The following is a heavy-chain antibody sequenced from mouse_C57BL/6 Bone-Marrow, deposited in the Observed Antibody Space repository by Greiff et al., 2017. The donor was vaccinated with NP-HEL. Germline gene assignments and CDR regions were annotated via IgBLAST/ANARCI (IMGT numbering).Heavy chain of an antibody. V-gene: IGHV1-63*01. D-gene: IGHD2-1*01. Sequence: VQLQQSGAELVRPGTSVKMSCKASGYTFTNYWIGWAKQRPGHGLEWIGDIYPGGGYTNYNEKFKGKATLTADKSSSTAYMQFSSLTSEDSAIYYCASYGNYRAWYADWGQGTLVTVSA. CDR2: IYPGGGYT. J-gene: IGHJ3*01. CDR3: ASYGNYRAWYAD. CDR1: GYTFTNYW.